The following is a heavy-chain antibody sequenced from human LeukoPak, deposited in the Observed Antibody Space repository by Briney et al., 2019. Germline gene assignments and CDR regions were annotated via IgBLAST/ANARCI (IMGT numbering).Heavy chain of an antibody. CDR2: INNEGTTI. CDR1: GLTFSNSW. J-gene: IGHJ1*01. CDR3: ARVSGLGMNEYYQH. Sequence: GGSLRLSCEASGLTFSNSWMHWVRQVPGKGLVWVSRINNEGTTISYADSVKGRFTISRDNAKNTLYLQMNSLRAENTAVYYCARVSGLGMNEYYQHWGQGTLVTVAS. V-gene: IGHV3-74*01. D-gene: IGHD3-10*01.